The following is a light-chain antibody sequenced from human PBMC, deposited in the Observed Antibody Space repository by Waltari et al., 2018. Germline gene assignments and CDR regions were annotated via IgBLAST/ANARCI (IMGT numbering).Light chain of an antibody. Sequence: SYVLSQPPSLSVAPGQTAKITCGGNDIASRSVNWYQQEPGQAPVVVIFNDDYRPSGIPGRFAASKSGNTATLTISGVEDGDEADYYCQVWDSSGDHVVAFGGGTKLTVL. J-gene: IGLJ2*01. CDR1: DIASRS. CDR3: QVWDSSGDHVVA. V-gene: IGLV3-21*01. CDR2: NDD.